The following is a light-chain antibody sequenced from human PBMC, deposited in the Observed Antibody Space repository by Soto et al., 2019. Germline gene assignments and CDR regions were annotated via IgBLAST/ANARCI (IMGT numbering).Light chain of an antibody. V-gene: IGLV2-8*01. CDR1: SSDVGGYNY. Sequence: QSALTQPPSASGSPGQSVTISCTGTSSDVGGYNYVSWYQQHPGKAPKLMIYEVSKRPSGVPDRFSGSKSGNTASLTVSGLQAEDEADYYCSSYAGSNNSEAVFGGGTKVTVL. CDR3: SSYAGSNNSEAV. J-gene: IGLJ2*01. CDR2: EVS.